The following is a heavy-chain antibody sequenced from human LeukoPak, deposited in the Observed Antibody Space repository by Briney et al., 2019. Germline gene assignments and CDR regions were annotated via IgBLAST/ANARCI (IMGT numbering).Heavy chain of an antibody. J-gene: IGHJ3*02. CDR3: ARDSTSHDAFDI. CDR2: IYYSGST. V-gene: IGHV4-31*03. CDR1: GGSISSGGYY. Sequence: SETLSLTCTVSGGSISSGGYYWSWIRQHPGKGLEWIGYIYYSGSTYYNPSLKSRVTISVDTSKNQFSLKLSSVTAADTAVYYCARDSTSHDAFDIWGQGTMVTVTS.